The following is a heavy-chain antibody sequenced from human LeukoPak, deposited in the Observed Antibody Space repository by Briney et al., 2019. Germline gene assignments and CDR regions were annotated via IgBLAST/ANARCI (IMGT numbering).Heavy chain of an antibody. J-gene: IGHJ3*02. Sequence: GGSLRLSCAASGFTFSSYGMHWVRQAPGKGLEGVAVISYDESNKYYADSVKGRFTISRDNSKNTLYLQMNSLRAEDTAVYYCAKGVMHYDILTGYPRYDAFDIWGQGTMVTVSS. CDR1: GFTFSSYG. D-gene: IGHD3-9*01. CDR3: AKGVMHYDILTGYPRYDAFDI. V-gene: IGHV3-30*18. CDR2: ISYDESNK.